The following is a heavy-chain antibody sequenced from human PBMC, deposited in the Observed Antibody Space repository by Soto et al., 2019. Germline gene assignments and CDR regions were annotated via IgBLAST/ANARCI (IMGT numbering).Heavy chain of an antibody. CDR1: GFTFSSYG. V-gene: IGHV3-33*01. CDR3: ARDPGDPYLYYFDY. J-gene: IGHJ4*02. D-gene: IGHD7-27*01. CDR2: IWYDGSNK. Sequence: GGSLRLSCAASGFTFSSYGMHWVRQAPGKGLEWVAVIWYDGSNKYYADSVKGRFTISRDNSKNTLYLQMNSLRAEDTAVYYCARDPGDPYLYYFDYWGQGTLVTVSS.